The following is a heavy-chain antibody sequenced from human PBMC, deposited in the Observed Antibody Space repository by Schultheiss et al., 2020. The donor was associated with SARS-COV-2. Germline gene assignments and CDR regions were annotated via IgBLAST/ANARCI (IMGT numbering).Heavy chain of an antibody. J-gene: IGHJ6*02. Sequence: SQTLSLTCTVSGGSISSGDYYWSWIRQPPGKGLEWIGYIYHSGSTYYNPSLESRVTMSVDTSKNQFSLKLSSVTAADTAVYYCARESIAARPSPYYYGMDVWGQGTTVTVSS. V-gene: IGHV4-30-4*01. CDR1: GGSISSGDYY. D-gene: IGHD6-6*01. CDR2: IYHSGST. CDR3: ARESIAARPSPYYYGMDV.